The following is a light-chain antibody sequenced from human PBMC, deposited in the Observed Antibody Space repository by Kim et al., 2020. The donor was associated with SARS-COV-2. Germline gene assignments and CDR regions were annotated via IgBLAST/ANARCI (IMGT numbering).Light chain of an antibody. V-gene: IGLV3-19*01. CDR1: SLRTYY. CDR2: DEN. J-gene: IGLJ1*01. CDR3: NSRDTSGYSYR. Sequence: SSELTQDPAVSVALGQTVRITCQGDSLRTYYASWYQQKPRQAPVLVIYDENNRPSWISDRFSASSSGNTASFTITGAQAEDEADYYCNSRDTSGYSYRFG.